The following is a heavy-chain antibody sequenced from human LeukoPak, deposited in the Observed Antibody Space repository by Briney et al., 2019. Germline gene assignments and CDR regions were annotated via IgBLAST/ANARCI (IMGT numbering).Heavy chain of an antibody. CDR2: IGAADDT. V-gene: IGHV3-13*01. CDR3: ARDYSNGYYSYLDF. Sequence: GGSLRLSCAASGFTFSKYDMHWVRQATGKGLEWVSVIGAADDTYYADSVKGRFTISRENAKNSLYLQMNSLRAGDTAVYYCARDYSNGYYSYLDFWGQGTLVTVS. D-gene: IGHD3-22*01. CDR1: GFTFSKYD. J-gene: IGHJ4*02.